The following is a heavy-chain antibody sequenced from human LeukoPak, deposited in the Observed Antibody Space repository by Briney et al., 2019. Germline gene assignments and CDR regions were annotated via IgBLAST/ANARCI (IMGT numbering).Heavy chain of an antibody. D-gene: IGHD5-12*01. V-gene: IGHV1-2*02. CDR2: INPNSGST. CDR1: GYTFTGYY. CDR3: ASDQSGYDVTLYYFDY. J-gene: IGHJ4*02. Sequence: GASVKVSCKASGYTFTGYYMHWVRQAPGQGLEWMGWINPNSGSTNYAQTFQGRVTMTRDTSISTAYMELSRLRSDDTAVYYCASDQSGYDVTLYYFDYWGQGTLVTVSS.